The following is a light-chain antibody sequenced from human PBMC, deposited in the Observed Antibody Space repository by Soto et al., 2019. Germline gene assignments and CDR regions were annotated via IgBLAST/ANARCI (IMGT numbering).Light chain of an antibody. J-gene: IGKJ1*01. CDR1: QDVGRY. CDR2: GAS. V-gene: IGKV1-8*01. Sequence: AIRMTQSPSSLSASAGDRVAIACRASQDVGRYLAWYQQKPGQAPKLLIYGASTLQSGVPSRFSGGGSGTDFTLTISCLQSEDFATYYCQNYKNYPLTFGQGTKVEIK. CDR3: QNYKNYPLT.